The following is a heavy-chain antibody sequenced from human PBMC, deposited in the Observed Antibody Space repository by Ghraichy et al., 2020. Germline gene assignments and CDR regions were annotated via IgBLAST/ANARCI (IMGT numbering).Heavy chain of an antibody. CDR2: IYHSGST. D-gene: IGHD1-26*01. J-gene: IGHJ6*02. CDR1: GGSISSGGYS. Sequence: SETLSLTCAVSGGSISSGGYSWSWIRQPPGKGLEWIGYIYHSGSTYYNPSLKSRVTISVDRSKNQFSLKLSSVTVADTAVYYCARDGGVGATTPGPWHGGMDVWGQGTTVTVSS. CDR3: ARDGGVGATTPGPWHGGMDV. V-gene: IGHV4-30-2*01.